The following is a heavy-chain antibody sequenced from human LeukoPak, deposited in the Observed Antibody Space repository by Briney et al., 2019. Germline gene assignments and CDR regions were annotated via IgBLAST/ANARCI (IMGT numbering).Heavy chain of an antibody. V-gene: IGHV1-69*05. J-gene: IGHJ4*02. CDR3: ARPLAGYCSGGSCNRLDY. CDR1: GGTFSSYA. Sequence: SVKVSCKASGGTFSSYAISWVRQAPGQGLEWMGRIIPIFGTANYAQKFQGRVTITTDESTSTAYMELSSLRYEDTAVYYCARPLAGYCSGGSCNRLDYWGQGTLVTVSS. D-gene: IGHD2-15*01. CDR2: IIPIFGTA.